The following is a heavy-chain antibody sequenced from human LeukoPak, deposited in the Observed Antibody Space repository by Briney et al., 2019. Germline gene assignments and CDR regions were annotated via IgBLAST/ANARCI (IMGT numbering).Heavy chain of an antibody. CDR3: ARGAPAAQGPGRVVPGGVSRGYAFDI. CDR2: IYYSGST. V-gene: IGHV4-59*01. CDR1: GGSISSYY. D-gene: IGHD2-2*01. Sequence: SETLSLTCTVSGGSISSYYWSWIRQPPGKGLEWLGYIYYSGSTNYNPSLKSRVTISVDTSKNQFSLKLSSVTAADTAVYYCARGAPAAQGPGRVVPGGVSRGYAFDIWGQGTMVTVSS. J-gene: IGHJ3*02.